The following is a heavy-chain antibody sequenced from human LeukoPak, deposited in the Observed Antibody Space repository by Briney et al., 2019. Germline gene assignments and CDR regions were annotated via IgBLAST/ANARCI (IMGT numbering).Heavy chain of an antibody. CDR2: INHSGST. V-gene: IGHV4-30-4*08. J-gene: IGHJ4*02. CDR3: ARGQEEWERPPRAVNFDN. Sequence: SQTLSLTCTVSGGSISSGDYYWTWIRQPPGKGLEWIGEINHSGSTNYHPSLKSRVTMSVDTSKNQFSLKVNSVTAADTAVYYCARGQEEWERPPRAVNFDNWGQGTLVTLSS. CDR1: GGSISSGDYY. D-gene: IGHD1-26*01.